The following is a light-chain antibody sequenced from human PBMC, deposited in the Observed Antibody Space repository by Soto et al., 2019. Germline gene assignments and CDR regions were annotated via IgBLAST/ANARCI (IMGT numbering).Light chain of an antibody. J-gene: IGKJ2*01. CDR2: GAS. CDR1: QSVSSN. CDR3: QQYNNWPPYT. Sequence: EIVMTQSPATLSVSPGERATLSCRASQSVSSNLAWYQQKPGQAPRRLIYGASTTATGIPARCSGSGSGTEFTLTISSLQSEDFAVYYCQQYNNWPPYTFGQGTKLEIK. V-gene: IGKV3-15*01.